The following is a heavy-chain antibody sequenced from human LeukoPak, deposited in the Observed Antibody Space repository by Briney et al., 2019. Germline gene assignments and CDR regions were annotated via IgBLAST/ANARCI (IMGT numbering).Heavy chain of an antibody. CDR3: ARGNYDGSGYHHYLDY. Sequence: GGSLRLSCAASGFTVSSNYMSWVRQAPGKGLEWVSVIYSGGTTYYADSVKGRFSISRDNSKNTLYLQMNSLRAEDTAVYYCARGNYDGSGYHHYLDYWGQGTLVTVSS. V-gene: IGHV3-66*01. D-gene: IGHD3-22*01. CDR2: IYSGGTT. J-gene: IGHJ4*02. CDR1: GFTVSSNY.